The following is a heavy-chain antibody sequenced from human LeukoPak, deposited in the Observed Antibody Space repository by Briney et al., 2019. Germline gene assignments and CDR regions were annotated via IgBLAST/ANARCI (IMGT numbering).Heavy chain of an antibody. V-gene: IGHV3-48*04. CDR3: ARDYFSPGSIYCGSDCPQDY. CDR2: ISDTSVTI. D-gene: IGHD2-21*02. J-gene: IGHJ4*02. Sequence: GGSLRLSCAASGFSFSTYSMNWVRQAPGEGLEWISYISDTSVTIHYADSVKGRFTISRDNAKNSLYLQMNSLRAEDTGVYYCARDYFSPGSIYCGSDCPQDYWGQGTLVTVSS. CDR1: GFSFSTYS.